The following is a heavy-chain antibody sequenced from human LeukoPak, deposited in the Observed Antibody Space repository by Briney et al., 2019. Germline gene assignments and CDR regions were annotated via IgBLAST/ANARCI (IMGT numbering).Heavy chain of an antibody. CDR2: VYISGNT. D-gene: IGHD2/OR15-2a*01. V-gene: IGHV4-4*07. Sequence: SEALSLTCTVSGGSISTDYWSWLRQPAGKGLEWIGRVYISGNTNYNPSLKSRVTLSLEKSRNQFSLKLASVTAADTAIYYCARDHGFLGLDFWGLGILVTVSS. CDR1: GGSISTDY. J-gene: IGHJ4*02. CDR3: ARDHGFLGLDF.